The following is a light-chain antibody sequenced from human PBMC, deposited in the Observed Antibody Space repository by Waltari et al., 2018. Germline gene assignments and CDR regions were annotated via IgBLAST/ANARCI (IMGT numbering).Light chain of an antibody. CDR2: AAS. CDR3: QQFFSSPYT. CDR1: QNVDNY. V-gene: IGKV1-39*01. Sequence: DIQMTQSPSSLSASVGDRVTITCRASQNVDNYLNWYRQNSGRAPEVLIYAASSLQSGVPSRVSGSGSGTDFTLTITNLQPEDFATYFCQQFFSSPYTFGQGTKLEIK. J-gene: IGKJ2*01.